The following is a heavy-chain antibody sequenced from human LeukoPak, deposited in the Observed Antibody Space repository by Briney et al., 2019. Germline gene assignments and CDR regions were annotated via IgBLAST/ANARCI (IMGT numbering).Heavy chain of an antibody. CDR2: IIPIFGTA. CDR3: AREGTTAYYNDSSGHQGWFDP. CDR1: GGTFSSYA. V-gene: IGHV1-69*13. D-gene: IGHD3-22*01. Sequence: ASVKVSCKASGGTFSSYAISWVRQAPGQGLEWMGGIIPIFGTANYAQKFQGRVTITADESTSTAYMELSSLRSEDTAVYYCAREGTTAYYNDSSGHQGWFDPWGQGTLVTVSS. J-gene: IGHJ5*02.